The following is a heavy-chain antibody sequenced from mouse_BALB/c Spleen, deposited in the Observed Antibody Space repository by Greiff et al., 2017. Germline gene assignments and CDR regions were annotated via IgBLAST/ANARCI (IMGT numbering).Heavy chain of an antibody. V-gene: IGHV5-6-3*01. D-gene: IGHD1-1*01. CDR2: INSNGGST. J-gene: IGHJ2*01. Sequence: EVMLVESGGGLVQPGGSLKLSCAASGFTFSSYGMSWVRQTPDKRLELVATINSNGGSTYYPDSVKGRFTISRDNAKNTLYLQMSSLKSEDTAMYYCARVFITTVVDYWGQGTTLTVSS. CDR1: GFTFSSYG. CDR3: ARVFITTVVDY.